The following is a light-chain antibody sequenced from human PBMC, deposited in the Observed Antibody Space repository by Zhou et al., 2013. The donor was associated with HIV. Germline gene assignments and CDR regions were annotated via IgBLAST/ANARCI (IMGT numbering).Light chain of an antibody. CDR2: AAS. CDR1: QSLTTN. Sequence: VVMTQSPATLSVSPGERATLSCRASQSLTTNLAWYQQKPGQAPRLVIYAASTRATGIPARFSGSGSGTEFTLTIAGLQSEDFAVYYCQQYGSSGITFGQGTRLEIK. CDR3: QQYGSSGIT. V-gene: IGKV3-15*01. J-gene: IGKJ5*01.